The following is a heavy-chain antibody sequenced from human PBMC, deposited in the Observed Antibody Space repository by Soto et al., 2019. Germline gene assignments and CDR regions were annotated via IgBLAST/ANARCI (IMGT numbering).Heavy chain of an antibody. J-gene: IGHJ4*02. CDR1: GGTVSSYA. V-gene: IGHV1-69*12. D-gene: IGHD3-10*01. CDR3: ARHPNYYGDRWHFDY. Sequence: QVQLVQSGAEVKKPGSSVKVSCKASGGTVSSYAISWVRQAPGQGLEWMGGIIPIFGTANYAQKFQGRVTITADEYTSTAYMDLIRLRTEDTDVYYCARHPNYYGDRWHFDYLGQGTLVSVSS. CDR2: IIPIFGTA.